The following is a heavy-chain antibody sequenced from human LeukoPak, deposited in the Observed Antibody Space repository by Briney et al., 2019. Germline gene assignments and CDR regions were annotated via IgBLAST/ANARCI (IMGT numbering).Heavy chain of an antibody. J-gene: IGHJ5*02. D-gene: IGHD3-10*01. CDR1: GGSIRSSYYY. CDR3: ARHYGP. CDR2: IYDSGST. Sequence: NASETLSLTCTVSGGSIRSSYYYWGWIRQPPGKGLEWIGSIYDSGSTYYNPSLKSRVTISVDTSTNQFSLKLNSVTAADTAVSYRARHYGPWGEGNLVTVSS. V-gene: IGHV4-39*01.